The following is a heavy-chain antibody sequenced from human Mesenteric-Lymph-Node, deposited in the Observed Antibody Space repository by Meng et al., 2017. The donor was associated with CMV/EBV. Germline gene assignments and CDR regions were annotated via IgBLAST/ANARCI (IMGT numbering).Heavy chain of an antibody. Sequence: SETLSLTCTVSGGSISSYYWSWIRQPPGKGLEWIGYIYYSGNTYYNPSLKSRVTISVDTSKNQFSLRLSSVTAADTAVYYCARAGTYERSFDYWGQGTLVTVSS. V-gene: IGHV4-59*01. CDR3: ARAGTYERSFDY. D-gene: IGHD1-26*01. J-gene: IGHJ4*02. CDR1: GGSISSYY. CDR2: IYYSGNT.